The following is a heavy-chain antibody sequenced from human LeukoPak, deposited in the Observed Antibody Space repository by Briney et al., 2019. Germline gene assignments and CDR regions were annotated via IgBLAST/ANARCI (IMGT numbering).Heavy chain of an antibody. CDR2: INPNSGGT. CDR3: ARAVRLYGSGSYYSVYYYYYMDV. V-gene: IGHV1-2*02. J-gene: IGHJ6*03. Sequence: GASVKVSCKASGYTFTDYYMHWVRQAPGQGLEWMGWINPNSGGTNYAQKFQGRVTMTRDTSISTAYMELSRLRSDDTAVYYCARAVRLYGSGSYYSVYYYYYMDVWGKGTTVTVSS. CDR1: GYTFTDYY. D-gene: IGHD3-10*01.